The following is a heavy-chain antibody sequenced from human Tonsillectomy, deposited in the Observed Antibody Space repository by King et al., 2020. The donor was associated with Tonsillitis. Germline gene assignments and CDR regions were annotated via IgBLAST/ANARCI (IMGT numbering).Heavy chain of an antibody. D-gene: IGHD3-10*01. CDR1: GGSISSTNYC. CDR3: ARALGAGIWFDP. V-gene: IGHV4-39*07. Sequence: QLQESGPRLVKPSETLSLTCTVSGGSISSTNYCWGWIRQPPGKGLEWTGSICYSGSTYYNPSLKSRVSISEDTSKNHFSLKLGSVTAADTAVYYCARALGAGIWFDPWGQGTLVTVSS. J-gene: IGHJ5*02. CDR2: ICYSGST.